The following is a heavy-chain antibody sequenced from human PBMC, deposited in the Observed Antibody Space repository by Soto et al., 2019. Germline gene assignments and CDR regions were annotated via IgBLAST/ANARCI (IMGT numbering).Heavy chain of an antibody. V-gene: IGHV3-30*18. CDR1: GFTFSRYG. CDR2: ISNDGNKK. Sequence: QVQVVESGGGVVQPGRSLRLCCAGSGFTFSRYGMHWIRQAPGKGLEWVALISNDGNKKYYEDSVKGRFTISRDNSKTTLYLQMNSLRPEDTAVYYCAKGRHSSSWTAIPYFYNGMDVWGQGNTVTVSS. CDR3: AKGRHSSSWTAIPYFYNGMDV. D-gene: IGHD6-13*01. J-gene: IGHJ6*02.